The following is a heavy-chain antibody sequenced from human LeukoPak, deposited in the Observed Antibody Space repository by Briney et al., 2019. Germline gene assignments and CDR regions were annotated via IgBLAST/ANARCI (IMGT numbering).Heavy chain of an antibody. CDR3: ARGSYGDYEY. CDR2: IDPSSTYI. V-gene: IGHV3-21*01. D-gene: IGHD4-17*01. Sequence: PGGSLSLSCSASGFTFSSYTMNWVRQAPGKGLEWVSSIDPSSTYIYYADSVKGRVTISRDNAKNSLYLQMNSLRVEDTAVYYCARGSYGDYEYWGQGTLVTVSS. CDR1: GFTFSSYT. J-gene: IGHJ4*02.